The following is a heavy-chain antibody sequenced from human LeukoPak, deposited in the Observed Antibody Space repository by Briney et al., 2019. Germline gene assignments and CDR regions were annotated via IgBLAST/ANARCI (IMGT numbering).Heavy chain of an antibody. V-gene: IGHV1-2*02. D-gene: IGHD3-10*01. Sequence: ASVKVSCKASGYTFTGYYMHWVRQAPGQGLEWMGWINPNSGGTNYAQKFQGRVTMTRDTSISTAYMELSRLRSDDTAVYYCARAAPPITMVRGVIAILFDYWGQGTLVTVSS. CDR3: ARAAPPITMVRGVIAILFDY. J-gene: IGHJ4*02. CDR1: GYTFTGYY. CDR2: INPNSGGT.